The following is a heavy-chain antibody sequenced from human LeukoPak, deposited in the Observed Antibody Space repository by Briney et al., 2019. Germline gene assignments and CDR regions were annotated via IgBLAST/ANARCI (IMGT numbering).Heavy chain of an antibody. CDR2: MNPNSGNT. V-gene: IGHV1-8*01. Sequence: ASVKVSCKASGYTFTSYDINRVRQATGQGVERMGWMNPNSGNTGYAQKFQGRVTMTRNTSISTAYMELSSLRSEDTAVYYCARVSGYCSSTSCEHYYYYGMDVWGQGTTVTVSS. CDR1: GYTFTSYD. J-gene: IGHJ6*02. CDR3: ARVSGYCSSTSCEHYYYYGMDV. D-gene: IGHD2-2*01.